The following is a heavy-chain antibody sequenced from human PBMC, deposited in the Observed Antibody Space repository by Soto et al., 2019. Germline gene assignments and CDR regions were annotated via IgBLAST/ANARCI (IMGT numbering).Heavy chain of an antibody. J-gene: IGHJ5*01. D-gene: IGHD1-1*01. V-gene: IGHV3-48*02. Sequence: PGGSLRLSCAASVFTFSSSSMNWVRQAPGKGLEWVSFITDSSSTIYYADSVEGRFTVSRDNAKNSLYLQMNSLRDEDTAVYYWGRGEYRRYCGGFEPWCEGLLVTLSS. CDR2: ITDSSSTI. CDR1: VFTFSSSS. CDR3: GRGEYRRYCGGFEP.